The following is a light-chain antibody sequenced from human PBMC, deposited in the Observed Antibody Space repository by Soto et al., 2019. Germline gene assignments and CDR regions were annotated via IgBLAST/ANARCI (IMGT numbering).Light chain of an antibody. CDR1: QRISSY. CDR2: DAS. CDR3: QQSYSTPLS. Sequence: DIQMTQSPSSLSASVGDRVTITSRASQRISSYLNWYQQKPGKAPKLLFYDASSLQSGVPSRFSRSGSGTDFTLTISKLQPEDFATDFCQQSYSTPLSFGGGTKVEIK. V-gene: IGKV1-39*01. J-gene: IGKJ4*01.